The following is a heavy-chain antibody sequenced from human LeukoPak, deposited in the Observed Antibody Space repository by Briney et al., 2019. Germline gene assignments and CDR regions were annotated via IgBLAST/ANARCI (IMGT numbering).Heavy chain of an antibody. CDR3: ATWAFYHGMDV. Sequence: GRSLRLSCVASGFTFDDYAMHWVRQAPGKGLEWVSLINADGGRTYYADSVKGRFTVSRDNSKNSLYLQMHSLRTEDSALYYCATWAFYHGMDVWGQGTTVIVSS. V-gene: IGHV3-43*02. CDR2: INADGGRT. CDR1: GFTFDDYA. D-gene: IGHD2/OR15-2a*01. J-gene: IGHJ6*02.